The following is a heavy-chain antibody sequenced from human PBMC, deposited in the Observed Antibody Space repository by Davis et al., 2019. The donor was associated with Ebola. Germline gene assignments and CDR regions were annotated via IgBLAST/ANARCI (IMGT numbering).Heavy chain of an antibody. V-gene: IGHV1-18*04. CDR3: ARAQFPTTSDH. D-gene: IGHD1-1*01. CDR1: GYTFTSYG. J-gene: IGHJ4*02. CDR2: INPHNGNT. Sequence: ASVKVSCKASGYTFTSYGISWVRQAPGQGLEWMGWINPHNGNTNYAQNAQGRVTMTTDTSTGTAYMEVGSLRSDDTAVYYCARAQFPTTSDHWGQGTLVTVSS.